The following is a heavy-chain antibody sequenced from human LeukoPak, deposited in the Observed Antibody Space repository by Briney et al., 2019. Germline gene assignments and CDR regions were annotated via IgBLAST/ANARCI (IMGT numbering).Heavy chain of an antibody. CDR3: AKGVGCSGGTCYSGHGMDV. CDR1: GFTFSSYA. J-gene: IGHJ6*02. V-gene: IGHV3-23*01. D-gene: IGHD2-15*01. Sequence: GGSLRLSCAASGFTFSSYAMSWVRQAPGKGLEWVSALSVSGANTYYSDSVKGRFTISRDNSKNTLYLQVNSLRAEDTAVYYCAKGVGCSGGTCYSGHGMDVWGQGTTVTVSS. CDR2: LSVSGANT.